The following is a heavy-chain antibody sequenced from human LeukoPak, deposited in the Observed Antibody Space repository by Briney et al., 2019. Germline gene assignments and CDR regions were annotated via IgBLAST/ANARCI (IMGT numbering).Heavy chain of an antibody. D-gene: IGHD3-3*01. J-gene: IGHJ6*03. V-gene: IGHV4-31*03. CDR2: IYTSGNT. Sequence: NASETLSLTCSVSGGSISSGGYYWSWIRQHPGKGLEWIGYIYTSGNTYYNPSLKSRVTISVDTSKNQFSLKLSSVTAADTAVYYCARDRKYDFWSGSDLIKGYYYYMDVWGKGTTVTVSS. CDR3: ARDRKYDFWSGSDLIKGYYYYMDV. CDR1: GGSISSGGYY.